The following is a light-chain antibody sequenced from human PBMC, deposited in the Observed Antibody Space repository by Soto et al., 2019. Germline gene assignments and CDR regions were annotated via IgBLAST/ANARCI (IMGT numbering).Light chain of an antibody. J-gene: IGKJ1*01. V-gene: IGKV3-15*01. CDR1: QSINSN. CDR2: RAS. Sequence: IVITQSPATLSASPGERATLSCRASQSINSNLAWYQQEPGQAPRLRMFRASIAATGFPARFSGSGSGTEFNLTISSLQSEDFATYYCQQYSCYPGTFGQGTKV. CDR3: QQYSCYPGT.